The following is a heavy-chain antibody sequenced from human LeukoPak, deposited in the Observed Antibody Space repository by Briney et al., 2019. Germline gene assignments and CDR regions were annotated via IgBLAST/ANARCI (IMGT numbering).Heavy chain of an antibody. J-gene: IGHJ4*02. CDR3: ARHYCSSTSCPRRLFYFDY. V-gene: IGHV4-59*08. Sequence: RPSETLSLTCTVSGGSISSYYWSWIRQPPGKGLEWIGYIYYSGSTNYNPSLKSRVTISVDTSKNQFSLKLSSVTAADTAVYYCARHYCSSTSCPRRLFYFDYWGQGTLVTVSS. CDR2: IYYSGST. D-gene: IGHD2-2*01. CDR1: GGSISSYY.